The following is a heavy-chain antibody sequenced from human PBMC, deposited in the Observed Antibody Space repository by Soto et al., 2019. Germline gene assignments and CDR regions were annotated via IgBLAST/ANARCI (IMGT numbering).Heavy chain of an antibody. CDR2: ISYEGSNK. Sequence: GGSLRLSCAASGFTFSSYGMHWVRQAPGKGLERVAVISYEGSNKYNADYVKGRYNISRDNSKNTLNLKIKNMKDEDTAVYYCAKDWNWNYVKASLRFDPWGQGT. J-gene: IGHJ5*02. D-gene: IGHD1-7*01. CDR3: AKDWNWNYVKASLRFDP. CDR1: GFTFSSYG. V-gene: IGHV3-30*18.